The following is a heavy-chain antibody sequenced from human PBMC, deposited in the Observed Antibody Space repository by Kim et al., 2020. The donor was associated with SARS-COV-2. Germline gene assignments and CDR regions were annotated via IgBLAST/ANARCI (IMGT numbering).Heavy chain of an antibody. CDR1: GYTFTSYG. D-gene: IGHD2-15*01. Sequence: ASVKVSCKASGYTFTSYGISWVRQAPGQGLEWMGWISAYNGNTNYAQKLQGRVTMTTDTSTSTAYMKLRSLRSDDTAVYYCARDRYCSGGSCYYGMDVWGQGTTVTVSS. CDR3: ARDRYCSGGSCYYGMDV. CDR2: ISAYNGNT. V-gene: IGHV1-18*01. J-gene: IGHJ6*02.